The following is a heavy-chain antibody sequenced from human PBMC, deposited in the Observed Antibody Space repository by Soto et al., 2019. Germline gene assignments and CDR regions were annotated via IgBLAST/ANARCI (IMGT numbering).Heavy chain of an antibody. CDR2: IIPIFGTA. J-gene: IGHJ1*01. Sequence: QVQLVQSGAEVKKPGSSVKVSCKASGGTFSSYAISWVRQAPGQGLEWMGGIIPIFGTANYAQKFQGRVTITADESTSTAYMELSSLRSEDTAVYYCARDHNARRTYRSSWYSPEYFQHWCQGTLVTVSS. CDR1: GGTFSSYA. CDR3: ARDHNARRTYRSSWYSPEYFQH. D-gene: IGHD6-13*01. V-gene: IGHV1-69*01.